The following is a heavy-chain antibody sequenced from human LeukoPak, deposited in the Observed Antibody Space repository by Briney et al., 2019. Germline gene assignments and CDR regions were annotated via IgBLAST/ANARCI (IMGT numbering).Heavy chain of an antibody. CDR3: ARDTEQQLGYFDY. Sequence: GGSLRLSCAASGFTFSSYSMNWVRQAPGKGLEWVSSISTSSSYIYYADSVKGRFTISGDNAKNSLYLQMNSLRAEDTAVYYCARDTEQQLGYFDYWGQGTLVTVSS. CDR2: ISTSSSYI. D-gene: IGHD6-13*01. CDR1: GFTFSSYS. V-gene: IGHV3-21*01. J-gene: IGHJ4*02.